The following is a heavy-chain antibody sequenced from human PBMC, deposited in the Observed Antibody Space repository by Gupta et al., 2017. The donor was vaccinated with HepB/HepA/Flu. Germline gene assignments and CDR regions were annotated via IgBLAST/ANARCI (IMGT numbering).Heavy chain of an antibody. V-gene: IGHV4-59*01. Sequence: QVQLQESGPGLEKPSETLSLTCTVSGGSIRSYYWSWLRQPPGKGLAWIGYLYYTGITNYNPSLKSRVTISVDTSKNQFSLRLSSVTAADTAVYYGARDREVGGGPFDYWGQGTLVTVSS. CDR3: ARDREVGGGPFDY. CDR2: LYYTGIT. D-gene: IGHD2-15*01. CDR1: GGSIRSYY. J-gene: IGHJ4*02.